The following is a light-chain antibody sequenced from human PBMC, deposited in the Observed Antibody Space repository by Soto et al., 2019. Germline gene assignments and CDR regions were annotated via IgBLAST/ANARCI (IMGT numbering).Light chain of an antibody. CDR1: SSDVGGYNF. Sequence: QSVMTQPASVSGSPVQSITISCTGTSSDVGGYNFVSWYQQYPGKAPKLMIHDVTSRPSGVSNRFSGSKSGTTASLTISALQSEHAAEYYCCSYASSPHYVLGTGTEVTV. J-gene: IGLJ1*01. CDR2: DVT. CDR3: CSYASSPHYV. V-gene: IGLV2-14*01.